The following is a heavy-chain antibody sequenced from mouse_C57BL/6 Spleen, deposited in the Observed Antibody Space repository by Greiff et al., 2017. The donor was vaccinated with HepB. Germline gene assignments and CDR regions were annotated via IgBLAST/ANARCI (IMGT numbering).Heavy chain of an antibody. J-gene: IGHJ2*01. V-gene: IGHV1-69*01. CDR3: ARWVVYYFDY. CDR1: GYTFTSYW. CDR2: IDPSDSYT. Sequence: QVQLQQSGAELVMPGASVKLSCKASGYTFTSYWMHWVKQRPGQGLEWIGEIDPSDSYTNYNQKFKGKSTLTVDKSSSTAYMQLSSLTSEDSAVYYCARWVVYYFDYWGQGTTLTVSS. D-gene: IGHD1-1*02.